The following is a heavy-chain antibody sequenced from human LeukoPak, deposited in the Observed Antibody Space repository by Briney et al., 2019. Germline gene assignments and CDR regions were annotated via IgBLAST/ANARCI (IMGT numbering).Heavy chain of an antibody. CDR1: GYTFTSYG. D-gene: IGHD6-13*01. V-gene: IGHV1-18*01. J-gene: IGHJ3*02. Sequence: GSSVKVSCKASGYTFTSYGISWVRQAPGQGLEWMGWISAYNGNTNYAQKLQGRVTMTTDTSTSTAYMELRSLRSDDTAVYYCARDGDSYSSSYDAFDIWGQGTMVTVSS. CDR2: ISAYNGNT. CDR3: ARDGDSYSSSYDAFDI.